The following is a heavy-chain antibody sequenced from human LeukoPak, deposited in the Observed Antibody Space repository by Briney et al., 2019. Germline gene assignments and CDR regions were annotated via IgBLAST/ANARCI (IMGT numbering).Heavy chain of an antibody. Sequence: SETLSLTCTVSGGSISSYYWSWIRQPPGKGLEWIGYIYYSGSTNYNPSLKSRVTISVDTSKSQFSLKLSSVTAADTAVYYCASTRGYSYGYTAFDIWGQGTMVTVSS. CDR1: GGSISSYY. J-gene: IGHJ3*02. V-gene: IGHV4-59*01. D-gene: IGHD5-18*01. CDR3: ASTRGYSYGYTAFDI. CDR2: IYYSGST.